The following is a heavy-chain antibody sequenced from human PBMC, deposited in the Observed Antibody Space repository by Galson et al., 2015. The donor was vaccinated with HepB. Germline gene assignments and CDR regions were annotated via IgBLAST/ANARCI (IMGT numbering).Heavy chain of an antibody. CDR1: GFTFSSYS. CDR2: ISSSSSYI. J-gene: IGHJ5*02. Sequence: SLRLSCAASGFTFSSYSMNWVRQAPGKGLEWVSSISSSSSYIYYADSVKGRFTISRDNAKNSLYLQMNSLRAEDTAVYYCARGGITMIPSPNGWFDPWGQGTLVTVSS. CDR3: ARGGITMIPSPNGWFDP. D-gene: IGHD3-22*01. V-gene: IGHV3-21*04.